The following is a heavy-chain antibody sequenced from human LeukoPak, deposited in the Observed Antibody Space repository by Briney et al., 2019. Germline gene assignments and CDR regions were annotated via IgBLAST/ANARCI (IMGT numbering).Heavy chain of an antibody. J-gene: IGHJ4*02. V-gene: IGHV3-23*01. D-gene: IGHD6-19*01. CDR2: VSGSGNVT. CDR1: GFTFSSYA. CDR3: AQKGSQWLVPYFDY. Sequence: PGGSLRLSCAASGFTFSSYAMSWVRQAPGRGLEWVLGVSGSGNVTYYADSVKGRFTISRDNSKNTLYLQMNSLRAEDTAVYYCAQKGSQWLVPYFDYWGQGTLVTVSS.